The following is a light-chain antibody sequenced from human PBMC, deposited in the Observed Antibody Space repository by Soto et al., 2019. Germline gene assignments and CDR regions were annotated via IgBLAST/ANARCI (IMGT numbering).Light chain of an antibody. Sequence: SVMSQSPRSLLVTPGEPARISCRKSQSLLHTNTYNYLDWNLKKPAKSAHVLIYLGSDRASGVPARFSGSGSGSDFSLQSSAVEAENAGFYYRMQALQTFGGGTKVDIK. J-gene: IGKJ4*01. CDR1: QSLLHTNTYNY. V-gene: IGKV2-28*01. CDR2: LGS. CDR3: MQALQT.